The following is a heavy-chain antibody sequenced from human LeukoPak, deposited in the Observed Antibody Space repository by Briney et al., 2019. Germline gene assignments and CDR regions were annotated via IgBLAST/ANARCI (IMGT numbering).Heavy chain of an antibody. V-gene: IGHV3-53*01. Sequence: GGSLRLSCAASGFTFTYYWMHWVRQAPGRGLEWVSVIYTGGSTYYADSVKGRFTISRDNSKNPLYLQMNSLRAEDTAVYYCARDLGRYDSNQGPLDAFDIWGQGTMVTVPP. D-gene: IGHD3-22*01. CDR3: ARDLGRYDSNQGPLDAFDI. CDR2: IYTGGST. J-gene: IGHJ3*02. CDR1: GFTFTYYW.